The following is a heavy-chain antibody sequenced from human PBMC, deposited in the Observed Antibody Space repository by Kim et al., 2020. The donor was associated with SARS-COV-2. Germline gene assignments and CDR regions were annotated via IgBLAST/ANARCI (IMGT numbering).Heavy chain of an antibody. J-gene: IGHJ6*02. Sequence: SETLSLTCAVYGGSFSGYYWSWIRQPPGKGLEWIGEINHSGSTNYNPSLKSRVTISVDTSKNQFSLKLSSVTAADTAVYYCAYGYGDYHSYYYYGMDVWGQGTTVTVSS. D-gene: IGHD4-17*01. CDR2: INHSGST. V-gene: IGHV4-34*01. CDR3: AYGYGDYHSYYYYGMDV. CDR1: GGSFSGYY.